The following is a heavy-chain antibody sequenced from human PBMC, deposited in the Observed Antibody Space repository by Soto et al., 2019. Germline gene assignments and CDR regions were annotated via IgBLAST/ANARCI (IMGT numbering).Heavy chain of an antibody. D-gene: IGHD1-26*01. V-gene: IGHV3-30-3*01. J-gene: IGHJ4*02. Sequence: QVQLVESGGGVVQPGRSLRLSCAASGFTFSSYAMHWVRQAPGKGLEWVAVISYDGSNKYYADSVKGRFTISRDNSKNALDLEMNSLRAADACVYYCARYIVIVGTTSGGDCGQGTLVTVS. CDR2: ISYDGSNK. CDR1: GFTFSSYA. CDR3: ARYIVIVGTTSGGD.